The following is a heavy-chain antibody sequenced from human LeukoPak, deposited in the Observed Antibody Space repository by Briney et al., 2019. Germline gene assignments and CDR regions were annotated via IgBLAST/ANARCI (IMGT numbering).Heavy chain of an antibody. V-gene: IGHV4-34*01. CDR2: INHSGST. CDR3: ARIGAEQPAVY. Sequence: PGGSLRLSCAASGFTFSDYYMSWIRQAPGKGLEWIGEINHSGSTNYNPSLKSRVTISVDTSKNQFSLRLSSVTAADMAVYYCARIGAEQPAVYWGQGTLVTVSS. J-gene: IGHJ4*02. D-gene: IGHD3-16*01. CDR1: GFTFSDYY.